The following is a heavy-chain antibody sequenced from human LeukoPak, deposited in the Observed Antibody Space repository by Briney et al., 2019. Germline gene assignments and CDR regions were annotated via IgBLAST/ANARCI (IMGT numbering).Heavy chain of an antibody. CDR1: GFTFSYYS. Sequence: GGSLRLSCAASGFTFSYYSMNWVRQAPGKGLEWVSSISSSGDYIFYADSVKGRFTISRDNAKNALSLQMKSLRAEDTAVYYCARDGFLEWFLDAFDIWGQGTMVTVSS. D-gene: IGHD3-3*01. CDR3: ARDGFLEWFLDAFDI. V-gene: IGHV3-21*01. J-gene: IGHJ3*02. CDR2: ISSSGDYI.